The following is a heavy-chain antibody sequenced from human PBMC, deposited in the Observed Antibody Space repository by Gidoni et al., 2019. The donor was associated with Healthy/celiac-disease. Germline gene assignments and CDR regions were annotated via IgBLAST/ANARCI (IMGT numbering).Heavy chain of an antibody. J-gene: IGHJ5*02. CDR3: ARDPWGIVGATTGA. CDR2: IYYSGST. V-gene: IGHV4-31*03. Sequence: QVQLQESGPGLVKPSQTLSLTCTVPGGSISSGGYYWSWIRQNPGKGLEWIGYIYYSGSTYYNPSLKSRVTISVDTSKNQFSLKLSSVTAADTAVYYCARDPWGIVGATTGAWGQGTLVTVSS. D-gene: IGHD1-26*01. CDR1: GGSISSGGYY.